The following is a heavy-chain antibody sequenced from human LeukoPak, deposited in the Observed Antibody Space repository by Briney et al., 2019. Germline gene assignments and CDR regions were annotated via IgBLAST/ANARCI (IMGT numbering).Heavy chain of an antibody. J-gene: IGHJ4*02. CDR3: ARVKQSRTDY. Sequence: GASVKVSCKASGYSFTSYGISWVRQAPGQGLEWMGWISAYNGNTNYAQKLQGRVTMTTDTSTSTGYMELRSLRSDDTAVYYCARVKQSRTDYWGREPWSPSPQ. CDR2: ISAYNGNT. CDR1: GYSFTSYG. D-gene: IGHD1/OR15-1a*01. V-gene: IGHV1-18*01.